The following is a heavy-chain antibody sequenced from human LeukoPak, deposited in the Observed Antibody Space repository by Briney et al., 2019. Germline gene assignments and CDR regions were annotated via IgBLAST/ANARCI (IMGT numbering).Heavy chain of an antibody. J-gene: IGHJ4*02. CDR3: AKVLINDGYNYNYYFDY. CDR2: ISSSSSYI. CDR1: GFTFSSYS. D-gene: IGHD5-24*01. V-gene: IGHV3-21*01. Sequence: GGSLRLSCAASGFTFSSYSMNWVRQAPGKGLEWVSSISSSSSYIYYADSVKGRFTISRDNAKNSLYLQMNSLRVEDTAVYYCAKVLINDGYNYNYYFDYWGQGTLVTVSS.